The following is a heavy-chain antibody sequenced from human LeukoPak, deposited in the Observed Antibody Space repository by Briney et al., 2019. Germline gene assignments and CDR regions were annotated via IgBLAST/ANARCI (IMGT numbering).Heavy chain of an antibody. CDR1: GGSISSGSYY. CDR2: IYTTVST. V-gene: IGHV4-61*09. D-gene: IGHD6-13*01. Sequence: SETLSLTCTVSGGSISSGSYYWTWIRQPAEKGLEWIGHIYTTVSTSYNPSLKSRVTISVDTSKNQFSLKLSSVAAADTAVYYCARHRGKQQLASYYFDYWGQGTLVTVSS. J-gene: IGHJ4*02. CDR3: ARHRGKQQLASYYFDY.